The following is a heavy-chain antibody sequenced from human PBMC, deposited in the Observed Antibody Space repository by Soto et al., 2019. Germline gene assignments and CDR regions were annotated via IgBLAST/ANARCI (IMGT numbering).Heavy chain of an antibody. V-gene: IGHV4-31*03. D-gene: IGHD1-1*01. Sequence: SETLSLTCTFSGGSTSSGAYYLGWIRQHSGKGLEWIGYMHYSGSVYYTASLKTRATISVDKSRNQFSLQLTSVTAADTALYFCARHDNMTLGSQYLDSWGPGTLVTVSS. CDR1: GGSTSSGAYY. CDR2: MHYSGSV. J-gene: IGHJ4*02. CDR3: ARHDNMTLGSQYLDS.